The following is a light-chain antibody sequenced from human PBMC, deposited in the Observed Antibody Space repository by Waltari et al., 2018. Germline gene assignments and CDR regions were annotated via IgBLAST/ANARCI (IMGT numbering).Light chain of an antibody. J-gene: IGKJ2*01. Sequence: IVLPQSPDTLSLSPGDRATLSCRASESVRRYYLAWYQQKPGQAPRLLISGASNRASGIPDRFSGSGSGTDFTLTVSRLDPEDIAVYYCQQYSSSPFTFGQGTKLEIK. CDR1: ESVRRYY. V-gene: IGKV3-20*01. CDR2: GAS. CDR3: QQYSSSPFT.